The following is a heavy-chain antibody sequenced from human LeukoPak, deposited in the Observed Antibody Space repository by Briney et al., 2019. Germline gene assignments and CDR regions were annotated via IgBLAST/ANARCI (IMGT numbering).Heavy chain of an antibody. J-gene: IGHJ6*03. CDR3: ARGGRKRVPAATTTDYYYYMDV. CDR2: MNLNSGNT. D-gene: IGHD2-2*01. CDR1: GYTFTSYD. Sequence: ASVKVSCKASGYTFTSYDINWVRQATGQGLEWMGWMNLNSGNTGYAQKLQGRVTMTRNTSISTAYMELSSLRSEDTAVYYCARGGRKRVPAATTTDYYYYMDVWGKGTTVTVSS. V-gene: IGHV1-8*01.